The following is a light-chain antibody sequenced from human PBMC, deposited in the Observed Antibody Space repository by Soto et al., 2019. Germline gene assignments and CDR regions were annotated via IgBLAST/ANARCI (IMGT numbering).Light chain of an antibody. Sequence: DIQMTQSPSSLSASVGDRVTITCQASQAISNYLNWYQQKPGKAPKLLIYDASNLETGVPSRFSGSGSGTDFTFNISSLQPEDIATYYCQQYDNLPRTFGQGTKVEIK. CDR2: DAS. V-gene: IGKV1-33*01. CDR3: QQYDNLPRT. CDR1: QAISNY. J-gene: IGKJ1*01.